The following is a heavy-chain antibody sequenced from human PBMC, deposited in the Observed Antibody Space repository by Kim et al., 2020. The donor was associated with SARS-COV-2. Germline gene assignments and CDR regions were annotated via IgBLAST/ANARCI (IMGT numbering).Heavy chain of an antibody. CDR3: SRHQSSGWKFDY. J-gene: IGHJ4*02. CDR1: GYSFTSYW. CDR2: IYPGYSYT. V-gene: IGHV5-51*01. Sequence: GESLKISCKGSGYSFTSYWIGWVRQMPGKGLEWMRIIYPGYSYTRYSPSFQGQVTIPADKSISTAYLQWSSLKASDTAMYYCSRHQSSGWKFDYWGQGTLVTVSS. D-gene: IGHD6-19*01.